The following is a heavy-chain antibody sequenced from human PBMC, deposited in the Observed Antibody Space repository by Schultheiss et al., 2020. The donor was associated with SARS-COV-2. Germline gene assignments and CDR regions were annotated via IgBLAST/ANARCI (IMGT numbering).Heavy chain of an antibody. CDR3: ARATVEMATTRDYYFDY. CDR1: GGSISSGGYY. CDR2: IYYSGST. Sequence: SETLSLTCTVSGGSISSGGYYWSWIRQHPGKGLEWIGYIYYSGSTYYNPSLKSRVTISVDTSKNQFSLKLSSVTAADTAVYYCARATVEMATTRDYYFDYWGQGTLVTVSS. V-gene: IGHV4-31*03. J-gene: IGHJ4*02. D-gene: IGHD5-24*01.